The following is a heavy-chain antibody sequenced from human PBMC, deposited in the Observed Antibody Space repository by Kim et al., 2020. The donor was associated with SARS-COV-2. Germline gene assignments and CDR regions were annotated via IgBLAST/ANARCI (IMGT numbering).Heavy chain of an antibody. Sequence: GGSLRLSCAASGFSFSSYFMHWVRQAPGKGLEWVALISYDGSKKFSADSVKGRFTISRDNSENTLYLQMNSLRAEDTAVYYCARDRDGWGGYYDSWGQGTPVTVSS. D-gene: IGHD3-10*01. CDR3: ARDRDGWGGYYDS. J-gene: IGHJ5*01. V-gene: IGHV3-30*04. CDR2: ISYDGSKK. CDR1: GFSFSSYF.